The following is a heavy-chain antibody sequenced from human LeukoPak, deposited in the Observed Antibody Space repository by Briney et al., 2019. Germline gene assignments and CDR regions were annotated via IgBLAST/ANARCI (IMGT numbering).Heavy chain of an antibody. V-gene: IGHV1-18*01. J-gene: IGHJ5*02. Sequence: GASVKVSCKASGYTFTSYGISWVRQAPGQGLEWMGWISAYNGNTNYAQKLQGRVTITADKSTSTAYMELSSLRSEDTAVYYCAREMYYYDSSGYYTPWGQGTLVTVSS. D-gene: IGHD3-22*01. CDR2: ISAYNGNT. CDR3: AREMYYYDSSGYYTP. CDR1: GYTFTSYG.